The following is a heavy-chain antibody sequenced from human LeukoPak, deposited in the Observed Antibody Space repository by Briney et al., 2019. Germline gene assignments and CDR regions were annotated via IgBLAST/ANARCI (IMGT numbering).Heavy chain of an antibody. Sequence: GGSLRLSCAASGFTFSSYWMHWVRQAPGKGLVWVSRINTDGSSTSYADSVKGRFTISRDNAKNTLYLQMNSLRGEDTAVYYCASLPMRGNYYDYWGQGTLVTVSS. J-gene: IGHJ4*02. CDR2: INTDGSST. CDR3: ASLPMRGNYYDY. V-gene: IGHV3-74*01. CDR1: GFTFSSYW. D-gene: IGHD1-26*01.